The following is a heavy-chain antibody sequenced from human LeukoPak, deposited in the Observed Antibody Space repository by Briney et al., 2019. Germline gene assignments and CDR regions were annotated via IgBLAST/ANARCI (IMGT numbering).Heavy chain of an antibody. J-gene: IGHJ1*01. CDR1: GFTFSNYW. D-gene: IGHD3-22*01. V-gene: IGHV3-7*01. Sequence: GGSLRLSCEGSGFTFSNYWMGWVRQAPGKGLQWVANIKTDGSEKYYVDSVKGRFTISRDNAKNSLYLQMNSLRAEDTAVYYCATYSSLNRREFQYWGQGTLLTVSA. CDR2: IKTDGSEK. CDR3: ATYSSLNRREFQY.